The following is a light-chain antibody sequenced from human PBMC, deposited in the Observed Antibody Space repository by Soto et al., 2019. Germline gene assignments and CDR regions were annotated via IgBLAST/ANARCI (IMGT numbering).Light chain of an antibody. V-gene: IGLV2-8*01. CDR2: EVS. CDR3: SSALA. Sequence: QSVLTQPPSASGSPGPWVTISCTGTSSDVGGYNYVSWYQQHPGKAPKIMIYEVSRRPSGVPDRFSGSKSGNTASLTVSGLQTEDEADYYCSSALAFGTGTKLTVL. J-gene: IGLJ1*01. CDR1: SSDVGGYNY.